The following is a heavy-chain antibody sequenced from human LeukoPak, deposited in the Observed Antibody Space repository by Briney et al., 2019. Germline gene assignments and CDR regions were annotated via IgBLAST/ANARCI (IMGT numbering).Heavy chain of an antibody. CDR3: ARDGATTIFGVVTFDY. CDR1: GFTFSSYS. CDR2: ISSSSSYI. J-gene: IGHJ4*02. V-gene: IGHV3-21*01. D-gene: IGHD3-3*01. Sequence: GGSLRFSCAASGFTFSSYSMNWVRQAPGKGLEWVSSISSSSSYIYYADSVKGRFTISRDNAKNSLYLQMNSLRAEDTAVYYCARDGATTIFGVVTFDYWGQGTLVTVSS.